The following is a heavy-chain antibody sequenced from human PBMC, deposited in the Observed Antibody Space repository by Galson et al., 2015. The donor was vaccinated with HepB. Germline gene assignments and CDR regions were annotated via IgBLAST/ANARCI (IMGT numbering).Heavy chain of an antibody. CDR1: GFSLRTSGMC. J-gene: IGHJ4*02. D-gene: IGHD3-22*01. Sequence: PALVTPTQTLTLTCTFSGFSLRTSGMCVSWIRQPPGKALEWLALIDWDDDKYYSTSLKTRLTISKDTSKNQVVLTMTNMDPVDTATYYCARSSDYYDSSGYYMYYFDYWGQGTLVTVSS. CDR2: IDWDDDK. CDR3: ARSSDYYDSSGYYMYYFDY. V-gene: IGHV2-70*01.